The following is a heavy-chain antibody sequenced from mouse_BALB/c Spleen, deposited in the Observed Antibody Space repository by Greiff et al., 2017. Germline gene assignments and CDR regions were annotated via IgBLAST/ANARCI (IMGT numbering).Heavy chain of an antibody. J-gene: IGHJ4*01. CDR2: INPYNDGT. CDR1: GYTFTSYV. D-gene: IGHD2-10*02. V-gene: IGHV1-14*01. Sequence: VQLKESGPELVKPGASVKMSCTASGYTFTSYVMHWVKQKPGQGLEWIGYINPYNDGTKYNEKFKGKATLTSDKSASTAYMELSSLTSEDSAVYYCARKYGNYEGAMDYWGQGTSVTVSS. CDR3: ARKYGNYEGAMDY.